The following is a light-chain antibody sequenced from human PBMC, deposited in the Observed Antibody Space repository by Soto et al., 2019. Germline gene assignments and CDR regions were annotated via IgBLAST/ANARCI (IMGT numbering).Light chain of an antibody. CDR3: QQANSFPLT. Sequence: DIQMTQSPSSLSASVGDRVTLTCRATQSISKYLNWYQQKPGKAPNLLIYSTSTLQSGVPSRFSGSGSGTDFTLTINSLQPEDFATYYCQQANSFPLTFGGGTKVDIK. V-gene: IGKV1-39*01. CDR2: STS. J-gene: IGKJ4*01. CDR1: QSISKY.